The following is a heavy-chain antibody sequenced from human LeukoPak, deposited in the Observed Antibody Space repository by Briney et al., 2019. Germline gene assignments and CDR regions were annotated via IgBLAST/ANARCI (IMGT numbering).Heavy chain of an antibody. J-gene: IGHJ4*02. CDR2: ISSSSSYI. V-gene: IGHV3-21*01. Sequence: GGSLRLSCAASGFTFSSYRMNWVRQAPGKGLEWVSSISSSSSYIYYADSVKGRFTISRDNAKNSLYLQMNSLRAEDTAVYYCARDREGWLQLYYFDYWGQGTLVTVSS. D-gene: IGHD5-24*01. CDR1: GFTFSSYR. CDR3: ARDREGWLQLYYFDY.